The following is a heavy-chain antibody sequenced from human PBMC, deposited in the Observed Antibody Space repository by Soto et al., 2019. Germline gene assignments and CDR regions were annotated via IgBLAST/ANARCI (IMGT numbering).Heavy chain of an antibody. CDR3: ARDHRLRGTIFGVVIPTSTLNLESGGNWFDP. Sequence: QVPLVQSGAEVKKPGASVKVSCKASGYTFTSYGISWVRQAPGQGLEWMGWISAYNGNTNYAQKLQGRVTMTTDTSTSTAYMELRSLRSDDTAVYYCARDHRLRGTIFGVVIPTSTLNLESGGNWFDPWGQGTLVTVSS. CDR1: GYTFTSYG. J-gene: IGHJ5*02. CDR2: ISAYNGNT. V-gene: IGHV1-18*01. D-gene: IGHD3-3*01.